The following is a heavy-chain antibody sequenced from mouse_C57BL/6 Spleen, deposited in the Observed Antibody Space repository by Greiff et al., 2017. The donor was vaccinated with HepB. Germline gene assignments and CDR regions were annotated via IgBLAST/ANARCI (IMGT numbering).Heavy chain of an antibody. CDR3: TRSRAAQATFMDY. D-gene: IGHD3-2*02. V-gene: IGHV1-15*01. Sequence: QVQLQQSGAELVRPGASVTLSCKASGYTFTDYEMHWVKQTPVHGLEWIGAIDPETGGTAYNQKFKGKAILTADKSSSTAYMELRSLTSEDSAVYYCTRSRAAQATFMDYWGQGTSVTVSS. J-gene: IGHJ4*01. CDR2: IDPETGGT. CDR1: GYTFTDYE.